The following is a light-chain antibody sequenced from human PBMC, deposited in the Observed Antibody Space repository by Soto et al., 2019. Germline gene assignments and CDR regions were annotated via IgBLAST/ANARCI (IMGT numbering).Light chain of an antibody. Sequence: QSVLAQPASVSGSPGQSVTISCTGTSSDVGRYNLVSWYQQYPGKAPKFMIFEGSKRPSGVSNRFSGSKSGNTASLTISGLQAEDEADYYCCSYAGGSTFVFGIGTKVTVL. CDR2: EGS. J-gene: IGLJ1*01. CDR3: CSYAGGSTFV. CDR1: SSDVGRYNL. V-gene: IGLV2-23*01.